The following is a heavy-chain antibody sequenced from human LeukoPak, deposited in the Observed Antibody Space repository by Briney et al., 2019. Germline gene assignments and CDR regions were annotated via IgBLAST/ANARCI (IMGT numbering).Heavy chain of an antibody. CDR1: GFTFSSYA. CDR2: ISYDGSNK. D-gene: IGHD3-10*01. Sequence: GRSLRLSCAASGFTFSSYAMHWVRQAPGKGLEWVAVISYDGSNKYYADSVKGRFTISRDNSKNTLCLQMNSLRAEDTAVYYCARSPLMGSIDYWGQGTLVTVSS. V-gene: IGHV3-30-3*01. CDR3: ARSPLMGSIDY. J-gene: IGHJ4*02.